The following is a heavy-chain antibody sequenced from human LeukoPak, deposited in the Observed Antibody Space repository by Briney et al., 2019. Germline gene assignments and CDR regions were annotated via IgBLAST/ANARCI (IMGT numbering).Heavy chain of an antibody. CDR2: INPNSGGT. V-gene: IGHV1-2*02. J-gene: IGHJ6*03. D-gene: IGHD1-26*01. CDR3: AREFWVGAWLGGSYYMDV. CDR1: GYTFTGYY. Sequence: GASVKVSCKASGYTFTGYYMHWVRQAPGQGLEWMGWINPNSGGTNYAQKFQGRVTMTRDTSISTAYMELSRLRSDDTAVYYCAREFWVGAWLGGSYYMDVWGKGTTVTVSS.